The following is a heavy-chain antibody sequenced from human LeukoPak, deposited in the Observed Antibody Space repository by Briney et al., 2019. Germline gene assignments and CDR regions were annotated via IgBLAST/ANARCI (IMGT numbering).Heavy chain of an antibody. CDR3: ARLDYYYGMDV. CDR2: IYYSGST. Sequence: SETLSLTCIVSGDSISSYYWSWIRQPPGKGLEWIGCIYYSGSTNYNPSLKSRVTISVDTPKNQFSLKLSSVTAADTAVYYCARLDYYYGMDVWGQGTTVTVSS. V-gene: IGHV4-59*01. J-gene: IGHJ6*02. CDR1: GDSISSYY.